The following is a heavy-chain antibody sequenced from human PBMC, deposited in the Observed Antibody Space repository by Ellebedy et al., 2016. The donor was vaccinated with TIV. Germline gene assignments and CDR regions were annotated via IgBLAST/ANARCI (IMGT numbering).Heavy chain of an antibody. J-gene: IGHJ4*02. CDR2: INPNSGDT. D-gene: IGHD3-10*01. CDR1: GGTFSTSA. V-gene: IGHV1-2*02. Sequence: AASVKVSCKASGGTFSTSAISWVRQAPGQGLEWMGWINPNSGDTNDAQKFQGRVTMTRDTSIDTAYMEVSRLTSEETAVYYCALSSGSSLDYWGQGTLVTVSS. CDR3: ALSSGSSLDY.